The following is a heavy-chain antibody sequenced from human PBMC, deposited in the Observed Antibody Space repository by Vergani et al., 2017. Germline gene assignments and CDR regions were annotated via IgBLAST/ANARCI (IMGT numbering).Heavy chain of an antibody. CDR3: ASAGWST. D-gene: IGHD6-19*01. V-gene: IGHV1-69*12. CDR1: GGTLSSYA. CDR2: IIPIFGTA. Sequence: QVQLVQSGAEVKKPGSSVKVSCKASGGTLSSYAVSWARQAHGQGLEWMGGIIPIFGTANYAQKFQGRVTITAYESTSTAYMELSSLRSEDTAVYYCASAGWSTWGQGPLVTVSS. J-gene: IGHJ5*02.